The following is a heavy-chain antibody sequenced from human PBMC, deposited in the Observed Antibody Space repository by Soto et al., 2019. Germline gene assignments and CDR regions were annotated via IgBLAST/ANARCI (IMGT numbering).Heavy chain of an antibody. J-gene: IGHJ5*02. CDR1: GYTFTSYD. V-gene: IGHV1-18*01. D-gene: IGHD3-10*01. CDR2: INVYNGNT. CDR3: ARGVGSGSYYNHYNWFDP. Sequence: ASVKVSCKASGYTFTSYDINWVRQATGQGLEWMGWINVYNGNTKYAQKVQGRVTMTTDTSTSTAYMELRSLRSDDTAVYYCARGVGSGSYYNHYNWFDPWGQGTLVTVSS.